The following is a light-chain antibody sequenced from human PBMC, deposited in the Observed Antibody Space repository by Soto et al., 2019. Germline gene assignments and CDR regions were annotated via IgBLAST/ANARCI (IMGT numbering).Light chain of an antibody. CDR3: QQYNSYPWT. V-gene: IGKV1-5*01. CDR1: QSISSW. Sequence: DIQMTQSPSTLSASVGDRVTITCRASQSISSWLAWYQQKPGKAPKFLIYDASSLESGLPSRFSGTGSGTEFTLTISSLLPDDFGTYYCQQYNSYPWTFGQGTKVEIK. CDR2: DAS. J-gene: IGKJ1*01.